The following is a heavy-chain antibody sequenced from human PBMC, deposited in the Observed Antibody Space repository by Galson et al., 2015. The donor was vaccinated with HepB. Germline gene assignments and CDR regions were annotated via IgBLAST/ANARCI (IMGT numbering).Heavy chain of an antibody. CDR3: ASPFCIGGNCYPLWY. D-gene: IGHD2-15*01. CDR2: IYSGGHA. V-gene: IGHV3-53*01. CDR1: GFTVSKSY. Sequence: SLRLSCAVSGFTVSKSYVSWVRQAPGKGLEWLSVIYSGGHAFYADSVQGRFTIPRDTSKNTVYLQTRSLRAEDTAVYYCASPFCIGGNCYPLWYWGQGTLVTVSS. J-gene: IGHJ4*02.